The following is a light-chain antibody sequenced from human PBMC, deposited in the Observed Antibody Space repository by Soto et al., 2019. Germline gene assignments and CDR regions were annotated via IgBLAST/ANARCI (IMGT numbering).Light chain of an antibody. CDR1: SSDVGGYNY. CDR3: CSYTSSSTPNYV. CDR2: DVS. Sequence: QSALTQPASVSGSPGQSITISCTGTSSDVGGYNYVSWYQQHPGKATKLMIYDVSDRPSGVSNRFSGSKSGNTASLTISGLQAEDEADYYYCSYTSSSTPNYVFGIGTKVTVL. V-gene: IGLV2-14*01. J-gene: IGLJ1*01.